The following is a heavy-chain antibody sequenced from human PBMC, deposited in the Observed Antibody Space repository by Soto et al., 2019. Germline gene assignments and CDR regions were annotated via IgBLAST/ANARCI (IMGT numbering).Heavy chain of an antibody. CDR3: ARDKQLVSTYYYYYGMDV. V-gene: IGHV1-2*04. CDR1: GYTFTGYY. CDR2: INPNSGGT. D-gene: IGHD6-6*01. J-gene: IGHJ6*02. Sequence: QVPLVQSGAEVKKPGASVKVSCKASGYTFTGYYMHWVRQAPGQGLEWMGWINPNSGGTNYAQKFQGWVTMTRDTSISTAYMELSRLRSDDTAVYYCARDKQLVSTYYYYYGMDVWGQGTTVTVSS.